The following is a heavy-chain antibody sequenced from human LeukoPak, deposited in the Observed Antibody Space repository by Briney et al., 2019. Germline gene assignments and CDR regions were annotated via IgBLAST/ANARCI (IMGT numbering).Heavy chain of an antibody. J-gene: IGHJ6*03. D-gene: IGHD3-9*01. CDR3: ARDFPTYYDILTGPPMDV. CDR1: GFTFSSYS. Sequence: SGGSLRLSCAASGFTFSSYSMNWVRQAPGKGLEWVSFISSSSSYIYYADSVKGRFTISKDNAKNSLYLHMNSLRAEDTAVYYCARDFPTYYDILTGPPMDVWGKGTTVTVSS. V-gene: IGHV3-21*01. CDR2: ISSSSSYI.